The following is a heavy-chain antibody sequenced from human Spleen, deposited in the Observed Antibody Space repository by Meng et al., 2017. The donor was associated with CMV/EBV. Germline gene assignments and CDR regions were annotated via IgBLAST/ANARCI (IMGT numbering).Heavy chain of an antibody. Sequence: CKASGYTFSGYHIHWVRQAPGQGLEWMGWISPHGGGTKYSQRFQGRVTMTTDTSISTVYMELTRLRSDDTAIYYCARPYYGSGSFEHWGQGTLVTVSS. D-gene: IGHD3-10*01. CDR3: ARPYYGSGSFEH. V-gene: IGHV1-2*02. CDR1: GYTFSGYH. J-gene: IGHJ4*02. CDR2: ISPHGGGT.